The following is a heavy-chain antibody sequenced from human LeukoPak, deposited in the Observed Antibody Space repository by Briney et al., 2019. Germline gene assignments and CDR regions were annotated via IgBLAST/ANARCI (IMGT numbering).Heavy chain of an antibody. CDR2: IYHSGST. Sequence: SETLSLTCAVSGGSISSGGYSWSWIRQPPGTGLEWIGYIYHSGSTYYNPSLKSRVTISVDRSKNQFSLKLSSVTAADTAVYYCARDSIHYDILTGYYSSNWLDPWGQGTLVTVSS. CDR1: GGSISSGGYS. V-gene: IGHV4-30-2*01. CDR3: ARDSIHYDILTGYYSSNWLDP. D-gene: IGHD3-9*01. J-gene: IGHJ5*02.